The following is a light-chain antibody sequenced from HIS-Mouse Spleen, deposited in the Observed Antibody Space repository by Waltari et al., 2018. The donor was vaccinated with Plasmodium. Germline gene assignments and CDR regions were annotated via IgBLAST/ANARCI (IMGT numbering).Light chain of an antibody. CDR1: SSHVGGYNY. J-gene: IGLJ1*01. CDR2: DVS. V-gene: IGLV2-11*01. Sequence: QSALTQPRSVSASPGQSVTIPCTGTSSHVGGYNYVSWYQQHPGKAPKLMIYDVSKRPSGVPDRFSGSKSGNTASLTISGLQAEDEADYYCCSYAGSYTYVFGTGTKVTVL. CDR3: CSYAGSYTYV.